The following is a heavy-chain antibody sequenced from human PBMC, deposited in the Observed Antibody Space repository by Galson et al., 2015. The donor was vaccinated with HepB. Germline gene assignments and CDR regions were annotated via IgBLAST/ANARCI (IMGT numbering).Heavy chain of an antibody. J-gene: IGHJ6*03. Sequence: SVKVSCKASGYTFTSYYMHWVRQAPGQGLEWMGIINPSGGSTSYAQKFQGRVTMTRDTSTSTIYMELSSLRSEDTAVYYCARDRRKGYYSNVNYYYYMDVWGKGTTVTVSS. CDR3: ARDRRKGYYSNVNYYYYMDV. CDR2: INPSGGST. CDR1: GYTFTSYY. D-gene: IGHD4-11*01. V-gene: IGHV1-46*01.